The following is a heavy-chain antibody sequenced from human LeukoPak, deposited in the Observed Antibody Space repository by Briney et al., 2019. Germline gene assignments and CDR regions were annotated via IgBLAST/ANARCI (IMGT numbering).Heavy chain of an antibody. CDR2: ISSSSSYI. Sequence: PGGSLRLSCAASGFTFSSYSMNWVRQAPGKGLEWVSSISSSSSYIYYADSVKGRFTIFRDNAKNSLYLQMNSLRVEDTAVYYCARDVVGATTWFDPWGQGTLVTASS. D-gene: IGHD1-26*01. V-gene: IGHV3-21*01. J-gene: IGHJ5*02. CDR3: ARDVVGATTWFDP. CDR1: GFTFSSYS.